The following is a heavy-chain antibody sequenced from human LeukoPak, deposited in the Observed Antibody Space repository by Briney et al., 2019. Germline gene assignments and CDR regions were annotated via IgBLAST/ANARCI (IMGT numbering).Heavy chain of an antibody. V-gene: IGHV3-30*18. CDR3: AKISMSAAYCGGDCYSRPSYFDY. Sequence: PGRSLRLSCAASGFPFSSYGMHWVRQAPGKGLEWVAVISYDGSNKYYADSVKGRFTISRDNSKNTLYLQMNSLRGEDTAVYYCAKISMSAAYCGGDCYSRPSYFDYWGQGTLVTVSS. D-gene: IGHD2-21*02. CDR2: ISYDGSNK. J-gene: IGHJ4*02. CDR1: GFPFSSYG.